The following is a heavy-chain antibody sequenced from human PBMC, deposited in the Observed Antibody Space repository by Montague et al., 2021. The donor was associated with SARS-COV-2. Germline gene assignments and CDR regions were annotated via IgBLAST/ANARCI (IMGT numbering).Heavy chain of an antibody. CDR2: IYYTGST. V-gene: IGHV4-39*07. Sequence: SETLSLTCTVSGVSISSNSYYWSWIRQPPGRGLECIGSIYYTGSTYYSPSLKSRVTISVDTSKNQFSLKLSSVTAADTAVYYCARVGRQQLVRLSGMDVWGQGTTVTVSS. D-gene: IGHD6-13*01. J-gene: IGHJ6*02. CDR3: ARVGRQQLVRLSGMDV. CDR1: GVSISSNSYY.